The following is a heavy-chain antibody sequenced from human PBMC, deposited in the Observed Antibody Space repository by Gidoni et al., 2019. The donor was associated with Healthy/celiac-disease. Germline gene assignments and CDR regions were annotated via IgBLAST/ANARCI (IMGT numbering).Heavy chain of an antibody. V-gene: IGHV1-2*02. J-gene: IGHJ5*02. D-gene: IGHD3-10*01. CDR1: GYTFTGYY. CDR3: ARDVGITMVRGAPHP. Sequence: QVQLVQSGAEVKKPGASVKVSCKASGYTFTGYYMHWVRQAPGQGLEWMGWINPNSGGTNYAQKFQGRVTMTRDTSISTAYMELSRLRSDDTAVYYCARDVGITMVRGAPHPWGQGTLVTVSS. CDR2: INPNSGGT.